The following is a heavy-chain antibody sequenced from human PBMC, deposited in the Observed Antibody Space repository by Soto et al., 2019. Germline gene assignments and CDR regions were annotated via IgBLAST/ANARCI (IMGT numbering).Heavy chain of an antibody. CDR2: IYHSGTT. CDR1: GDSITGSY. J-gene: IGHJ4*02. CDR3: ARDMPYAAGSLAGCDY. D-gene: IGHD1-26*01. Sequence: PSETLSLTCTVSGDSITGSYWSWIRQPPGKTLEWIGYIYHSGTTTYNPSLKSRVSISVDTSKNQFSLRLTSVIAADTAVYYCARDMPYAAGSLAGCDYWGQGIVVTVSS. V-gene: IGHV4-59*01.